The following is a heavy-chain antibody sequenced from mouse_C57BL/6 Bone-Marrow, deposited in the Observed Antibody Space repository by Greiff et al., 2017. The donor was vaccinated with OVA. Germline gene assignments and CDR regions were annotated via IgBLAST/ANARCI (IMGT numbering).Heavy chain of an antibody. CDR3: ARSTVYFDY. J-gene: IGHJ2*01. V-gene: IGHV1-52*01. Sequence: VKLQEPGAELVRPGSSVKLSCKASGYTFTSYWMHWVKQRPIQGLEWIGNIDPSDSETHYNQKFKDKATLTVDKSSSTAYMQLSSLTSEDSAVYYCARSTVYFDYWGQGTTLTVSS. CDR1: GYTFTSYW. CDR2: IDPSDSET. D-gene: IGHD1-1*01.